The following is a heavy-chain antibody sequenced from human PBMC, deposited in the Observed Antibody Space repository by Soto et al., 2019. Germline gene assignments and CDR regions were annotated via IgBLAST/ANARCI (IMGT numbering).Heavy chain of an antibody. CDR2: IIPIFGTA. J-gene: IGHJ3*02. D-gene: IGHD1-26*01. V-gene: IGHV1-69*01. CDR3: ARGGSYDAFDI. Sequence: SWVRQAPGQGLEWMGGIIPIFGTANYAQKFQGRVTITADESTSTAYMELSSLRSEDTAVYYCARGGSYDAFDIWGQGTMVTVS.